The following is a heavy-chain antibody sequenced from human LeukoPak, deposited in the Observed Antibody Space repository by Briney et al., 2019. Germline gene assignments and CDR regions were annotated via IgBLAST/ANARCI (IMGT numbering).Heavy chain of an antibody. CDR1: GFTFSDYY. Sequence: GGSLRLSCAASGFTFSDYYMSWVRQAPGKGLKWVAFMRYDGSNRNYADSVKGRFTISRDNSKNTLYLQMNSLRAEDTAVYYCAKGVKVPLLRYFSYYMDVWGKGTTVTISS. D-gene: IGHD3-9*01. V-gene: IGHV3-30*02. CDR2: MRYDGSNR. J-gene: IGHJ6*03. CDR3: AKGVKVPLLRYFSYYMDV.